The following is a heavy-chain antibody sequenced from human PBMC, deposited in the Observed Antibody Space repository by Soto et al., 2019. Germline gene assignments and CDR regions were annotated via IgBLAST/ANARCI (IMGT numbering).Heavy chain of an antibody. Sequence: EVQLLESGGGLVQAGGSVRLSCAASGFTFSRDGMSWVRQAPGKGLEWVSLITDNGGSTYYADSAKGRFTISRDNTKNTLFLQMNSLRAEDTAVYYCAKERATTTAFDYWGQGALVTVSS. J-gene: IGHJ4*02. V-gene: IGHV3-23*01. CDR3: AKERATTTAFDY. D-gene: IGHD4-17*01. CDR1: GFTFSRDG. CDR2: ITDNGGST.